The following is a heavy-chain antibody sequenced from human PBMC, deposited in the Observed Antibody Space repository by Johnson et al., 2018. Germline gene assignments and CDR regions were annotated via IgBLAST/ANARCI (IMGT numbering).Heavy chain of an antibody. V-gene: IGHV3-30-3*01. Sequence: QVQLVQSGGGVVQPGRSLRLSCAASGFTFSSYAMHWVRQAPGKGLEWVAVISYDGSNKYYADSVKGRFTISRDNFKNTLYLQINSLRAEDTAVFFCAKDDLYYYDSGDDAFDLWGQGTMGTVSS. CDR2: ISYDGSNK. CDR1: GFTFSSYA. D-gene: IGHD3-10*01. CDR3: AKDDLYYYDSGDDAFDL. J-gene: IGHJ3*01.